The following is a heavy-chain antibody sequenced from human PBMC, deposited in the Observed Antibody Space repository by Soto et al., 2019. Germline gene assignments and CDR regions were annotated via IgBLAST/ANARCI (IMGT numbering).Heavy chain of an antibody. J-gene: IGHJ4*02. D-gene: IGHD3-3*01. CDR1: GITVTNCF. V-gene: IGHV3-66*01. CDR2: ISSAGGT. CDR3: ARDELGGAYDFWH. Sequence: EVQLVESGGGLVQPGGSLRLSCAASGITVTNCFMTWVRQAPGKGLEWVSVISSAGGTYYADSVKGRFTISSDYYRNTLYLQMTTPRAEDAAVYYCARDELGGAYDFWHGGQGTLVTVSS.